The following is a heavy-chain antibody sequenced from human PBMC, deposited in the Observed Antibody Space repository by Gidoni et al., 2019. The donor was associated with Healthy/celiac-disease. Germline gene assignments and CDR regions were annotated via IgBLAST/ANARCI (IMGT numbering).Heavy chain of an antibody. CDR3: ARAFSTVVTPGGY. Sequence: QVQLVESGGGVVQPGRSPRLSGAAAGVTFSSYGMHWVRQAPGKGLECVAVIWYDGINKYYADSVKGRFTISRDNSKNTLYLQMSSLRAEDTAVYYCARAFSTVVTPGGYWDQGTLVTVSS. CDR1: GVTFSSYG. J-gene: IGHJ4*02. V-gene: IGHV3-33*01. D-gene: IGHD2-21*02. CDR2: IWYDGINK.